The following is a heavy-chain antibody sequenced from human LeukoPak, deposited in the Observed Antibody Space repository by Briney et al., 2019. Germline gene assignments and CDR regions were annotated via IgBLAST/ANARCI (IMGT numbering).Heavy chain of an antibody. CDR2: IYSGGST. Sequence: GGSLRLSCAASGFTFSSYSMNWVRQAPGKGLEWVSVIYSGGSTYYADSVKGRFTISRDNSKNTLYLQMNSLRAEDTAVYYCARVAYYDSKGYWGQGTLVTVSS. CDR3: ARVAYYDSKGY. J-gene: IGHJ4*02. CDR1: GFTFSSYS. V-gene: IGHV3-53*01. D-gene: IGHD3-22*01.